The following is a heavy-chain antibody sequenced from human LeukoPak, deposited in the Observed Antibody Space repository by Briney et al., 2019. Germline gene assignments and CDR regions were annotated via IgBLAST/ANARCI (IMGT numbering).Heavy chain of an antibody. V-gene: IGHV4-31*03. Sequence: PSQTLSLTCTVSGGSINTGGYYWSWIRQHPGKGLEWIGYIYYSGSTSYNPSLRSRVTISVDTSKNQFSLKLSSVTAADTAVYYCARDGGYGSGSYHFDYWGQGTLVTVSS. CDR3: ARDGGYGSGSYHFDY. D-gene: IGHD3-10*01. CDR1: GGSINTGGYY. J-gene: IGHJ4*02. CDR2: IYYSGST.